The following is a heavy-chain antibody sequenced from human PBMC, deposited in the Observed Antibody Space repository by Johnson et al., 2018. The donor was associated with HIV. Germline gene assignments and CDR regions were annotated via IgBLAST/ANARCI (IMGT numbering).Heavy chain of an antibody. Sequence: QVQLVESEGGVVQPGRSLRLSCAASGFTFSSYAMHWVRQAPGKGLEWVAVISYDGSNKYYADSVKGRFTISRDNSKNTLYLQMNSLRAEDTAVYDCGKGLGRAAAGTRNAFDIWGQGTMVTVSS. CDR1: GFTFSSYA. D-gene: IGHD6-13*01. J-gene: IGHJ3*02. CDR3: GKGLGRAAAGTRNAFDI. CDR2: ISYDGSNK. V-gene: IGHV3-30*04.